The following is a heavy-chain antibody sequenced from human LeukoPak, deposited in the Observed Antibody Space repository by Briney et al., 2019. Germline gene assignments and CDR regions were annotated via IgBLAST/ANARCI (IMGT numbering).Heavy chain of an antibody. CDR3: ARDLGAVAFDY. Sequence: SETLSLTCTVSGGSISSYYWSWIRQPPGKGLEWIGYIYYSGSTNYNPSLKSRVTISVDTSKNQFSLKPSSVTAADTAVYYCARDLGAVAFDYWGQGTLVTVSS. CDR2: IYYSGST. D-gene: IGHD6-19*01. V-gene: IGHV4-59*01. J-gene: IGHJ4*02. CDR1: GGSISSYY.